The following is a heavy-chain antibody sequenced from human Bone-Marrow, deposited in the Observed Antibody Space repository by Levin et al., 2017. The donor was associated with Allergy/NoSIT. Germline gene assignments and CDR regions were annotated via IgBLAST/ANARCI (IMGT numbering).Heavy chain of an antibody. CDR1: GGSVSSGSYY. CDR3: ARGRYSGSGSLIHYYMDG. V-gene: IGHV4-61*01. D-gene: IGHD3-10*01. Sequence: SQTLSLTCTVSGGSVSSGSYYWSWIRQPPGKGLEWIGYIYYSGSTNYNPSLKSRVTMSVDTSKNQFSLKLGSVTAADTALYYCARGRYSGSGSLIHYYMDGWGKGTTVTVSS. CDR2: IYYSGST. J-gene: IGHJ6*03.